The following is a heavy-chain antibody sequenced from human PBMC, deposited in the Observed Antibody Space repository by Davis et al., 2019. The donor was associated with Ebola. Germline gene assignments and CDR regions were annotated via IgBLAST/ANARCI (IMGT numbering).Heavy chain of an antibody. J-gene: IGHJ4*02. CDR2: ILGSGGRK. CDR3: ARDRTGSSGWE. D-gene: IGHD6-19*01. CDR1: CFPLSSLA. Sequence: ESLKTPFAAFCFPLSSLAISLVPHAPGHGLGCVSAILGSGGRKYYADSVKGRFTISRDNSKNTLYLQMNSLRAEDTAVYYCARDRTGSSGWEWGQGTLVTDSS. V-gene: IGHV3-23*01.